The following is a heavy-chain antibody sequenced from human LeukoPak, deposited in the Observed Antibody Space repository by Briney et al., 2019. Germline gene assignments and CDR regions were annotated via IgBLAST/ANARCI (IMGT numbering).Heavy chain of an antibody. CDR1: GFTFSSYS. D-gene: IGHD6-19*01. Sequence: PGGSLRLSCAASGFTFSSYSMNWVRQAPGKGLEWVSSISSSSSYIYYADSVKGRFTISRDNAKNSLYLQMNSLRAEDTAVYYCARDRRQWLVPKEDAFDIWGQGKMVTVPS. CDR2: ISSSSSYI. J-gene: IGHJ3*02. CDR3: ARDRRQWLVPKEDAFDI. V-gene: IGHV3-21*01.